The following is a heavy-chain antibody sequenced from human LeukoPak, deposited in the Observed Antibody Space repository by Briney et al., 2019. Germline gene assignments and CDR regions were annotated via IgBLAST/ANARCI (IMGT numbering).Heavy chain of an antibody. D-gene: IGHD2-2*01. J-gene: IGHJ4*02. V-gene: IGHV3-49*04. Sequence: GGSLRLSCTASGFTFGDYAMNWVRQAPGKGLEWVGFIKSKAYGGTREYAASVKGRFTISRDDSKSIAYLQMNSLKTEDTAVYYCTRVRRVVVPVAIPFYFDYWGQGTLVTVSS. CDR2: IKSKAYGGTR. CDR1: GFTFGDYA. CDR3: TRVRRVVVPVAIPFYFDY.